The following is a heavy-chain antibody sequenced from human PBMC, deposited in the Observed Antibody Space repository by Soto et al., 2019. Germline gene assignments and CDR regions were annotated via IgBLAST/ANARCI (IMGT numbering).Heavy chain of an antibody. CDR1: GGSISSGDYY. D-gene: IGHD6-19*01. Sequence: QVQLQESGPGLVKPSQTLSLTCTVSGGSISSGDYYWSWIRQPPGKGLEWIGYIYYSGSTYYNPSLKSRVNISVDTSKNQFSLKLSSVTAADTAVYYCARVVAVAGTGGDYYYGMDVWGQGTTVTVSS. CDR3: ARVVAVAGTGGDYYYGMDV. J-gene: IGHJ6*02. CDR2: IYYSGST. V-gene: IGHV4-30-4*01.